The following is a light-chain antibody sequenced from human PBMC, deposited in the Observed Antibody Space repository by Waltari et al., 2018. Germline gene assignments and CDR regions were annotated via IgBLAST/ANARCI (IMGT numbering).Light chain of an antibody. J-gene: IGKJ3*01. V-gene: IGKV4-1*01. Sequence: DIVMTQSPDSLAVSLGERATINCKSSQSVSYNSDHQNFLACYQQKPGQPPKLLIYWASTRASGVPDRFSGSGSGTEFTLTISSVQAEDVAIYYCQQFYNPLFIFGPGTKVDIK. CDR2: WAS. CDR1: QSVSYNSDHQNF. CDR3: QQFYNPLFI.